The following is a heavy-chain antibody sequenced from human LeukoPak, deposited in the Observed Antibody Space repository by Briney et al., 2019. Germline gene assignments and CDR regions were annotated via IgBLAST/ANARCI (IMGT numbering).Heavy chain of an antibody. CDR3: ARDAALTVTMAYY. D-gene: IGHD4-11*01. J-gene: IGHJ4*02. Sequence: SVKVSCKASGCTFSSYTISWVRQAPGQGFEWMGRIIPILGIANYAQKFQGRVTVTADKSTSTAYMELSSLRSEDTAVYYCARDAALTVTMAYYWGQGTLVTVSS. CDR2: IIPILGIA. CDR1: GCTFSSYT. V-gene: IGHV1-69*04.